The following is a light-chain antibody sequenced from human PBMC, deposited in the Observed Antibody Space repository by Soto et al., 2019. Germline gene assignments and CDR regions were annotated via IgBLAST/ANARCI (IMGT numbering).Light chain of an antibody. J-gene: IGKJ1*01. CDR1: QSVSSD. CDR3: QPSNYCHPGIGT. V-gene: IGKV3-15*01. CDR2: GTS. Sequence: ETVMTQSPATLSVSPGERATLSCRASQSVSSDLAWYQQKPGQAPRLLIYGTSTRATGIPARFSGSGSGTEFTLTISSLQSEDFSFYYCQPSNYCHPGIGTSGQGT.